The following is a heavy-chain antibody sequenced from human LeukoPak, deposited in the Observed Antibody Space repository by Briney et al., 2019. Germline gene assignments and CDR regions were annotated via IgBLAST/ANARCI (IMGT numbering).Heavy chain of an antibody. J-gene: IGHJ5*02. CDR2: ISAYNGNS. CDR1: GYNFIIYG. V-gene: IGHV1-18*01. CDR3: AREGGYYDSSGYYVNWFDP. D-gene: IGHD3-22*01. Sequence: ASGKVSCKASGYNFIIYGITWVRQAPGQGLEWMGWISAYNGNSNYAENLQGRVTMTTDTSTSTAYMELRSLRSDDTAVYYCAREGGYYDSSGYYVNWFDPWGQGTLVTVSS.